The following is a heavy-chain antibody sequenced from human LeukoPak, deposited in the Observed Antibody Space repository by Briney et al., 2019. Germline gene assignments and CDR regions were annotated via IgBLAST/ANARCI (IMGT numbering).Heavy chain of an antibody. J-gene: IGHJ5*02. CDR3: ARDLGTDYGDYP. CDR2: IYHSGST. V-gene: IGHV4-59*01. D-gene: IGHD4-17*01. CDR1: GGSISTYY. Sequence: SETLSLTCTVSGGSISTYYWSWIRQPPGKGLEWIGYIYHSGSTNYNPSLKSRVTISVDTSKNQFSLKLTSVTAADTAVYYCARDLGTDYGDYPWGQGTLVTVSS.